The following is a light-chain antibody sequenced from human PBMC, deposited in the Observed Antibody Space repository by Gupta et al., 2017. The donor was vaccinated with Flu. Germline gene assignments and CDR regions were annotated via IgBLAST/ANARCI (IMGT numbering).Light chain of an antibody. Sequence: CTLRSGINVGAYSIYWYQQKPGSPPQYLLRYKSDSDRQQGSGVPSRFSGSKDVSANAGILLISGLQSEDEADYYCMIWHSSAWVFGGGTKLTVL. V-gene: IGLV5-45*01. J-gene: IGLJ3*02. CDR2: YKSDSDR. CDR1: SGINVGAYS. CDR3: MIWHSSAWV.